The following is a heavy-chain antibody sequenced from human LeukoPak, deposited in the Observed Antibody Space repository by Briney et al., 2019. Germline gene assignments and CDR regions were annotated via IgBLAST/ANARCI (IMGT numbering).Heavy chain of an antibody. Sequence: GGSLRLSCAASGFTFSSYSMNWVRQAPGKGLEWVSYISSSSSTIYYADSVKGRFTISRDNAKNSLYLQMNSLRAEDTAVYYCARIAARYAFDIWGQGTMVTVSS. D-gene: IGHD6-6*01. CDR1: GFTFSSYS. CDR3: ARIAARYAFDI. V-gene: IGHV3-48*01. CDR2: ISSSSSTI. J-gene: IGHJ3*02.